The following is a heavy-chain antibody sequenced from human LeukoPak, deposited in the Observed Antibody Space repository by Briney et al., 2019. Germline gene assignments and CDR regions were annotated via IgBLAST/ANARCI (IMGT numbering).Heavy chain of an antibody. CDR2: IYYSGST. D-gene: IGHD5-18*01. CDR3: ASYGVQLWAKEIDY. Sequence: SETLSLTCTVSGGSISSSSYYWGWIRQPPGKGLEWIGSIYYSGSTYYNPSLKSRVTISVDTSKNQFSLKLSSVTAADTAVYYCASYGVQLWAKEIDYWGQGTLVTVSS. CDR1: GGSISSSSYY. J-gene: IGHJ4*02. V-gene: IGHV4-39*07.